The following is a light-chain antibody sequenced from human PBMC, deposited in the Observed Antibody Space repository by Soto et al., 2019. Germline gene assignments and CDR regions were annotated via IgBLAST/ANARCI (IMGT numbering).Light chain of an antibody. CDR2: DVS. CDR3: SSYTSSSTLVV. CDR1: NSDIGDYNY. Sequence: QSALTQPVSVSGSPGQSITISCTGTNSDIGDYNYVSWYQQHPGKAPKLMIYDVSNRPSGVSNRFSGSKSGNTASLTISGLQAEDEADYYCSSYTSSSTLVVFGGGTKLTVL. J-gene: IGLJ2*01. V-gene: IGLV2-14*01.